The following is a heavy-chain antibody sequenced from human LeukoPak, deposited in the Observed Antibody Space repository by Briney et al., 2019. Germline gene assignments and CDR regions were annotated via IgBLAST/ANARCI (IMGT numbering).Heavy chain of an antibody. CDR3: ARDIVVVPAATRDYYYGMDV. J-gene: IGHJ6*02. V-gene: IGHV1-18*01. CDR2: ISAYNGNT. CDR1: GYTFTSYG. Sequence: ASVKVSCKASGYTFTSYGISWVRQAPGQGLEWMGWISAYNGNTNYAQKLQGRVTMTTDTSTSTAYMELRSLRSDDTAVYYCARDIVVVPAATRDYYYGMDVWGQGTTVTVSS. D-gene: IGHD2-2*01.